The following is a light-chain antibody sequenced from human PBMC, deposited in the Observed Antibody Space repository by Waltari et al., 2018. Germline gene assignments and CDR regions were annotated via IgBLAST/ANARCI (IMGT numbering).Light chain of an antibody. V-gene: IGKV1-5*03. CDR3: QQYNSYSYT. CDR2: KAS. CDR1: QSSSSW. Sequence: DIQMTQSPSPLSASVGDRVTLTCRASQSSSSWLSWYQQKPGKAPKLLIDKASSLESGVPSRCSGSGSGTEFTLTISRLQHDDFATYYCQQYNSYSYTFGQGTKLEI. J-gene: IGKJ2*01.